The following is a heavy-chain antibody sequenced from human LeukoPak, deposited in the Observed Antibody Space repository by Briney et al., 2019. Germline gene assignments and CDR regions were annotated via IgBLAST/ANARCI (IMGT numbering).Heavy chain of an antibody. CDR1: GGSISSSSYY. CDR3: ARVPVATTHFDY. D-gene: IGHD5-12*01. V-gene: IGHV4-39*07. J-gene: IGHJ4*02. CDR2: IYYSGST. Sequence: SETLSLTCTVSGGSISSSSYYWGWIRQPPGKGLEWIGSIYYSGSTYYNPSLKSRVTISVDTSKNQFSLKLSSVTAADTAVYYCARVPVATTHFDYWGQGTLVTVSS.